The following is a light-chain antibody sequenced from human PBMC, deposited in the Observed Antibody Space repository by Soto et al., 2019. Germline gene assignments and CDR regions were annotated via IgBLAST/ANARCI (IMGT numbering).Light chain of an antibody. J-gene: IGLJ2*01. V-gene: IGLV3-21*02. CDR3: QVWDTNSDHVV. Sequence: SYELTQPPSLSVAPGQTARITCGGDNIGSKSVHWYQQKPGQAPVLVVYDDDDRPSGITEPFSGSNSGNTATLTINRVAPGDEADYYCQVWDTNSDHVVFGGGTKVTVL. CDR1: NIGSKS. CDR2: DDD.